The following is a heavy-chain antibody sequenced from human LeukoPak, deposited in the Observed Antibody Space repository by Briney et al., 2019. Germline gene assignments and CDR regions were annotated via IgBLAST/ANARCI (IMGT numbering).Heavy chain of an antibody. CDR1: GGSISSYY. D-gene: IGHD6-13*01. CDR2: IYYSVST. Sequence: SETLSLTCTVSGGSISSYYWSWIRQPPGEGLGWIGYIYYSVSTNYNPTLKSRVTISVDTSKNQFALKLSSVTAADTAVYYCARVNFGLPTPGYSSSWYILDYWGQGTLVTVSS. CDR3: ARVNFGLPTPGYSSSWYILDY. V-gene: IGHV4-59*01. J-gene: IGHJ4*02.